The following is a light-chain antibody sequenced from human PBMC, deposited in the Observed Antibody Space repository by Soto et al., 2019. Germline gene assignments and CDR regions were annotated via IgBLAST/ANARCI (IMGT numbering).Light chain of an antibody. CDR1: QTIKTH. J-gene: IGKJ1*01. Sequence: QMTQSPSSLSASVGDRVTITCRASQTIKTHLHWYQQKPAQAPKLLIYAASNLRNGVPSRFSGSGSGTHFTLTITSLQPEDFATYYCQQGYNAPWTFGPGTTVAI. CDR2: AAS. CDR3: QQGYNAPWT. V-gene: IGKV1-39*01.